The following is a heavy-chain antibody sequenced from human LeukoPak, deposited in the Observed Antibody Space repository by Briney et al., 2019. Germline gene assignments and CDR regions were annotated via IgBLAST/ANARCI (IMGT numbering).Heavy chain of an antibody. CDR1: GYTFTGYY. CDR3: ARARGGYCSGGSCYYFDY. V-gene: IGHV1-2*02. CDR2: INPNSGGT. Sequence: ASVKVSCKASGYTFTGYYMHWVRQAPGQGLEWMGWINPNSGGTNYAQKFQGRVTMTRDTSISTAYMELSRLRSDDTAVYYCARARGGYCSGGSCYYFDYWGQGTLVTVSS. J-gene: IGHJ4*02. D-gene: IGHD2-15*01.